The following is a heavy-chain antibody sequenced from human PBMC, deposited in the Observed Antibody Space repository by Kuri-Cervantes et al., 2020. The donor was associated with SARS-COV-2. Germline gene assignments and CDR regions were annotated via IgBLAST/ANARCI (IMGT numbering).Heavy chain of an antibody. V-gene: IGHV3-33*08. CDR2: IWNDGSNK. Sequence: LRLSCAASGFTFSTYDMYWVRQAPGKGLEWVAFIWNDGSNKYYADSVKGRFTISRDNSKNTLYLQMDSLRGDDTAVYYCARDVGDSGSDYWGQGTLVTVSS. CDR3: ARDVGDSGSDY. CDR1: GFTFSTYD. D-gene: IGHD3-10*01. J-gene: IGHJ4*02.